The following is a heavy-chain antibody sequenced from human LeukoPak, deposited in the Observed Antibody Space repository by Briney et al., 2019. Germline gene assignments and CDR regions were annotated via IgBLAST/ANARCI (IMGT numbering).Heavy chain of an antibody. Sequence: SETLSLTCTVSGGSISSDYWSWIRQPPGKGLEWIGYIHHSGKTNYIPSLKSRVTTSVDTSKNQFSLKLSSVTAADTAVYYCARGYYDSSGSSNTFDVWGQGTMVTVSS. D-gene: IGHD3-22*01. J-gene: IGHJ3*01. V-gene: IGHV4-59*08. CDR2: IHHSGKT. CDR3: ARGYYDSSGSSNTFDV. CDR1: GGSISSDY.